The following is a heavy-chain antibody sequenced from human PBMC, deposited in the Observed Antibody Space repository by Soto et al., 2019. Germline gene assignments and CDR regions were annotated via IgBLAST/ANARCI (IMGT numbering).Heavy chain of an antibody. Sequence: QLQLQESGSGLVKPSQTLSLTCAVSGGSISSGGYSWNWIRQPPGKGLEWIGNIYHRGSTYYNPSLKSRVTISVDRSKNQFSLKLSSVTAADTAVYYCASEYYYGSGTDFWGQGTLVTVSS. CDR1: GGSISSGGYS. CDR2: IYHRGST. CDR3: ASEYYYGSGTDF. V-gene: IGHV4-30-2*01. D-gene: IGHD3-10*01. J-gene: IGHJ4*02.